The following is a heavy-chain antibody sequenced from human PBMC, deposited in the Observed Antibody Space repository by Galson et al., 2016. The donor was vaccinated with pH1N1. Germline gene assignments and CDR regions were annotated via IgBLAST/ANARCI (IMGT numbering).Heavy chain of an antibody. CDR1: GFTFSNHG. D-gene: IGHD3-9*01. CDR2: INTKTGNP. CDR3: ARDTTSTSQTVLRYFDWSRGLSAFDM. J-gene: IGHJ3*02. Sequence: SVKVSCKASGFTFSNHGTNWVRQAPGQGLEWMGWINTKTGNPTYAQGFTGRFVFSLDTSVNTAYLQINSLRADYTAVYYCARDTTSTSQTVLRYFDWSRGLSAFDMWGRGTLVTVTS. V-gene: IGHV7-4-1*02.